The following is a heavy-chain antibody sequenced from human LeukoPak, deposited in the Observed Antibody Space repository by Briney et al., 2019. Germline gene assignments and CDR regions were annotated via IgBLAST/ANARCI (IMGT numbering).Heavy chain of an antibody. CDR1: GYTFTGYY. V-gene: IGHV1-2*02. J-gene: IGHJ3*02. D-gene: IGHD5-24*01. CDR2: INPNSGGT. CDR3: ARVRWLQTDAFDI. Sequence: ASVKVSCKASGYTFTGYYMHWVRQAPGQGLEWMGWINPNSGGTNYAQKFQGRVTMTRDTSISTAYMELSRLRSDDTAVYYCARVRWLQTDAFDIWGQGTMVTVSS.